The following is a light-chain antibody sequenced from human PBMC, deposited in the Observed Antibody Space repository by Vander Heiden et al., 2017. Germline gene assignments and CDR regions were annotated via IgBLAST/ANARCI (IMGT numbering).Light chain of an antibody. CDR3: HQYDHWPPWT. Sequence: EIVLTQSPAILSVSPGERATLSSRASQNVNNNLAWYQLKPGQAPRLLLYGASTRASGIPVRFSGSGSGTEFTLTITSLQSEDFAVYYCHQYDHWPPWTFGQGTKVEIK. CDR2: GAS. J-gene: IGKJ1*01. V-gene: IGKV3-15*01. CDR1: QNVNNN.